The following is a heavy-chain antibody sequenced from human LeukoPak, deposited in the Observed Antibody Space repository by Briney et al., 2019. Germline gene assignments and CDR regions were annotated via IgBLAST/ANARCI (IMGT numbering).Heavy chain of an antibody. D-gene: IGHD3-9*01. CDR1: GYTFTSYG. Sequence: ASVKVSCKASGYTFTSYGISWVRQAPGQGLEWMGWISAYNGNTNYAQKLQGRVTMTTDTSTSTAYMELRSLRSDDTAVYYCVRPKYDILTGYYKGDLDYWGQGTLVTVSS. J-gene: IGHJ4*02. CDR3: VRPKYDILTGYYKGDLDY. CDR2: ISAYNGNT. V-gene: IGHV1-18*01.